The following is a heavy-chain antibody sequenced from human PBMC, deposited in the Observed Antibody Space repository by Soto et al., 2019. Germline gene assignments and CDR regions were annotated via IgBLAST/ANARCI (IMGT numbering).Heavy chain of an antibody. V-gene: IGHV4-38-2*01. CDR3: ASTRPPPAPMAVAGPYRDWFDP. Sequence: SETLSLTCAVSGYSTSSGYYWGWIRQPPGKGLEWIGSIYHSGSTYYNPSLKSRVTISVDTSKNQFSLKLSSVTAADTAVYYCASTRPPPAPMAVAGPYRDWFDPWGQGTLVTVSS. CDR2: IYHSGST. D-gene: IGHD6-19*01. CDR1: GYSTSSGYY. J-gene: IGHJ5*02.